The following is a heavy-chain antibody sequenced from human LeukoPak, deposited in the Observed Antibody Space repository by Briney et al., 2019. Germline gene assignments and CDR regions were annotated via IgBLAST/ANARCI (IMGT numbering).Heavy chain of an antibody. V-gene: IGHV4-34*01. CDR1: GGSFSGYY. CDR2: IYHSGST. D-gene: IGHD1-26*01. J-gene: IGHJ4*02. CDR3: ARVEWELRYFDY. Sequence: PSETLSLTCAVYGGSFSGYYWSWIRQPPGKGLEWIGSIYHSGSTYYNPSLKSRVTISVDTSKNQFSLKLSSVTAADTAVYYCARVEWELRYFDYWGQGTLVTVSS.